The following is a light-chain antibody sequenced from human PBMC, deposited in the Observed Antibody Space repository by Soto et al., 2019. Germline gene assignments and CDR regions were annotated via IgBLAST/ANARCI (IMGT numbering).Light chain of an antibody. CDR3: QQYGSSPWT. CDR1: QSVSSSF. CDR2: GAS. Sequence: EIVLTQSPGTLSLSQGEGATLSCRASQSVSSSFFAWYQQKPGQAPRLLIYGASSRATGIPDRFCGSGSGTDFTLTISRLEPEDFAVYYCQQYGSSPWTFGQGTKVETK. V-gene: IGKV3-20*01. J-gene: IGKJ1*01.